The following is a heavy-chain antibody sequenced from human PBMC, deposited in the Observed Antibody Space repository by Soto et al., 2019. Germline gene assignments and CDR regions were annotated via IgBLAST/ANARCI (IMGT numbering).Heavy chain of an antibody. V-gene: IGHV4-34*01. D-gene: IGHD3-22*01. CDR2: INHSGST. Sequence: LPLTCAVYGGSFSGYYWSWIRQPPGKGLEWIGEINHSGSTNYNPSLKSRVTISVDTSKNQFSLKLSSVTAADTAVYYCARGTVIYSSGYYGSLLFDYWGPGTLVTVSS. CDR1: GGSFSGYY. J-gene: IGHJ4*02. CDR3: ARGTVIYSSGYYGSLLFDY.